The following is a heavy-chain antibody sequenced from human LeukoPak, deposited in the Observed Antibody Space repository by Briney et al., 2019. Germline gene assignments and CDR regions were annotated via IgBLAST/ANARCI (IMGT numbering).Heavy chain of an antibody. CDR1: GFTVSNNY. CDR3: AAAYCGGDCYSDNHYYFMDL. V-gene: IGHV3-53*01. J-gene: IGHJ6*03. CDR2: MYITGST. D-gene: IGHD2-21*02. Sequence: PGGSLRLSCAASGFTVSNNYMSWVRVSPGKGLEWVSAMYITGSTHYADSVKGRFTISRDNSKNALNLQMDSLRVEDTAVYYCAAAYCGGDCYSDNHYYFMDLWGKGTTVTVSS.